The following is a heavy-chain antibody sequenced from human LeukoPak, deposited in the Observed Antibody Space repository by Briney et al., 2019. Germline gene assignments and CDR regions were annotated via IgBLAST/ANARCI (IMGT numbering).Heavy chain of an antibody. CDR2: IRVNDET. D-gene: IGHD7-27*01. CDR1: GFTFSNYA. V-gene: IGHV3-23*01. CDR3: AKGTGDMGYYFDR. Sequence: PGGSLRLSCAASGFTFSNYAMNWVRQAPGKGLEWVSGIRVNDETYYADSVKGRFTISRDNSENTLYLQMGGLRAEDTAVYYCAKGTGDMGYYFDRWGQGTLVTVFS. J-gene: IGHJ4*02.